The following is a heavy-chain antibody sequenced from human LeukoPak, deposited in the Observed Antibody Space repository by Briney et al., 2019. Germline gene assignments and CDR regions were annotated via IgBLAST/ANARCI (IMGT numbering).Heavy chain of an antibody. V-gene: IGHV4-39*01. CDR1: GGSISSSSYY. J-gene: IGHJ4*02. CDR3: ARGRVLLWFGESKTFDY. Sequence: SETLSLTCTVSGGSISSSSYYWGWIRQPPGKGLEWIGSIYYSGSTYYNPSLKSRVTISVDTSKNQFSLKLSPVTAADTAVYYCARGRVLLWFGESKTFDYWGQGTLVTVSS. D-gene: IGHD3-10*01. CDR2: IYYSGST.